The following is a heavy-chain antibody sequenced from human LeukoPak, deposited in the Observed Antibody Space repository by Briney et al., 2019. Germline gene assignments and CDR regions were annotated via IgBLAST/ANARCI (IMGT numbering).Heavy chain of an antibody. Sequence: GGSLRLSCAASGFTFKSYAMSWVRQAPGKGLEWVSGISGGGDSTYYADSVKGRFTISRDNSKNTLYLQMNSLRAEDTALYYCAKGHLAVASWGQRRLVTVSS. J-gene: IGHJ5*02. D-gene: IGHD6-19*01. V-gene: IGHV3-23*01. CDR1: GFTFKSYA. CDR2: ISGGGDST. CDR3: AKGHLAVAS.